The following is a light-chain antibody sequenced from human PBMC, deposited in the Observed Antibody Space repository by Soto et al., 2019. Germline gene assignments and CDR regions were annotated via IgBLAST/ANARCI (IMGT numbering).Light chain of an antibody. Sequence: AIQMTQSPSSLSASVGDRVNITCRASQGIRNDLGWYQQKPGKAPNLLIYGASTLQSGVPSRFSGSGSGTDFTLTINSLQPEDFATYYCLHDYNYPRTFCQGTRVDVK. V-gene: IGKV1-6*01. CDR3: LHDYNYPRT. CDR1: QGIRND. CDR2: GAS. J-gene: IGKJ1*01.